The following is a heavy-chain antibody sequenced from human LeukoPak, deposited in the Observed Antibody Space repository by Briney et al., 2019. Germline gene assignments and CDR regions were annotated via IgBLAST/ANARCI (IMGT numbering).Heavy chain of an antibody. CDR1: GFTFSSYA. Sequence: PGGSLRLSCAASGFTFSSYAMSWVRQAPGKGLEWVSAISGSGGSTYYADSVKGRFTISRDNSKNTLYLQMNSLRAADTALYYCAKDLTLFGVVTPYGMDVWGQGTTVTVSS. J-gene: IGHJ6*02. V-gene: IGHV3-23*01. CDR2: ISGSGGST. CDR3: AKDLTLFGVVTPYGMDV. D-gene: IGHD3-3*01.